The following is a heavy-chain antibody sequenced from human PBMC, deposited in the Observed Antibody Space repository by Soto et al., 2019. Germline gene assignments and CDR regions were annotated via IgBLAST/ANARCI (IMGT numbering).Heavy chain of an antibody. J-gene: IGHJ6*02. CDR2: VSDSGVDT. CDR3: VKDWSGGKCPCMDV. V-gene: IGHV3-23*01. Sequence: GGSLRLSCVVSGFTFRNYAMTWVRQAPGQGLEWVSSVSDSGVDTHYVDSVKGRFTISRDNSRKTLYLQMNSLRAEDTAVYYCVKDWSGGKCPCMDVWGQGTTVTVSS. D-gene: IGHD3-3*01. CDR1: GFTFRNYA.